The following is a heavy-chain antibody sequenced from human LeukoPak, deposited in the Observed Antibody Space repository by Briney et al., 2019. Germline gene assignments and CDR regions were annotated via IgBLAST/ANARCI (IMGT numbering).Heavy chain of an antibody. CDR2: ISSSGSTI. J-gene: IGHJ6*03. V-gene: IGHV3-48*03. D-gene: IGHD3-10*01. CDR1: GFTFSSYE. CDR3: ARDRWFGESHYMDV. Sequence: GGSLRLSCAASGFTFSSYEMNWVRQAPGKGLEWVSYISSSGSTIYYADSMKGRFTISRDNAKNSLYLQMNSLRAEDTAVYYCARDRWFGESHYMDVWGKGTTVTISS.